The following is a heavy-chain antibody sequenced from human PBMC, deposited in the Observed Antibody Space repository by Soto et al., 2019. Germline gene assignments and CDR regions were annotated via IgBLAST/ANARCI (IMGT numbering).Heavy chain of an antibody. CDR2: IIPMLSMS. Sequence: QVQLVQSGAEVKKSGSSVRVSCKASGGTFNSYTLSWVRQAPGQRLEWMGRIIPMLSMSTYAQKFQGRVSIIADKSTNTVYLDLSSQRSDATAIYYCATSYGSASRPLDYWSQGTLVPVSS. CDR3: ATSYGSASRPLDY. V-gene: IGHV1-69*02. CDR1: GGTFNSYT. D-gene: IGHD3-10*01. J-gene: IGHJ4*02.